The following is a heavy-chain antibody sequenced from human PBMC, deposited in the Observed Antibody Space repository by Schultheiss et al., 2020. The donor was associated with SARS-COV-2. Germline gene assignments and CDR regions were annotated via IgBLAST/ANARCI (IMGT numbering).Heavy chain of an antibody. CDR3: ARDRGCSSTSCYTGMGYYYYYGMDV. CDR1: GFTFSSYG. J-gene: IGHJ6*02. V-gene: IGHV3-30*03. CDR2: ISYDGSNK. Sequence: GGSLRLSCAASGFTFSSYGMHWVRQAPGKGLEWVAVISYDGSNKYYADSVKGRFTISRDNSKNTLYLQMNSLRAEDTAVYYCARDRGCSSTSCYTGMGYYYYYGMDVWGQGTTVTVSS. D-gene: IGHD2-2*02.